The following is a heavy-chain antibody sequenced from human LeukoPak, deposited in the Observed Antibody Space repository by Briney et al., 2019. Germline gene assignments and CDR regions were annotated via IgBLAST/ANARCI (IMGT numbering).Heavy chain of an antibody. CDR3: TTGGPTVVSPLDY. D-gene: IGHD4-23*01. CDR2: INSKTDGGTT. Sequence: GGSLRLSCAASGFTFSNAWMSWVRQAPGKGLEWVGRINSKTDGGTTDYAAPVKGRFTISRDDSKNTLYLQMNSLKTEDTAVYYCTTGGPTVVSPLDYWGQGTLVTVSS. V-gene: IGHV3-15*01. J-gene: IGHJ4*02. CDR1: GFTFSNAW.